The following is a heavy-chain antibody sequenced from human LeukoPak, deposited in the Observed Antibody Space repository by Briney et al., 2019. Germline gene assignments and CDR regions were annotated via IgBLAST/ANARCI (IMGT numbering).Heavy chain of an antibody. Sequence: ASVKVSCKASGCTFTGNYMHWVRQAPGQGLEWMGRINPNSGGTNYAQKLQGRVTMTRDTSISTAYMELSRLRSDDTAVYYCARDRYYYGVATTSFDYWGQGTLVTVSS. CDR1: GCTFTGNY. D-gene: IGHD3-10*01. CDR2: INPNSGGT. J-gene: IGHJ4*02. V-gene: IGHV1-2*06. CDR3: ARDRYYYGVATTSFDY.